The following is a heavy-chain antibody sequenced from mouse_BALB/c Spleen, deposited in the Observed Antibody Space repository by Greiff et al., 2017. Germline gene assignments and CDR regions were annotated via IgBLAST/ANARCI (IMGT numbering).Heavy chain of an antibody. J-gene: IGHJ3*01. CDR3: ARNELGAVSPFAY. CDR2: ISYSGST. D-gene: IGHD3-3*01. V-gene: IGHV3-2*02. CDR1: GYSITSDYA. Sequence: EVKLQESGPGLVKPSQSLSLTCTVTGYSITSDYAWNWIRQFPGNKLEWMGYISYSGSTSYNPSLKSRISITRDTSKNQFFLQLNSVTTEDTATYYCARNELGAVSPFAYWGQGTLVTVSA.